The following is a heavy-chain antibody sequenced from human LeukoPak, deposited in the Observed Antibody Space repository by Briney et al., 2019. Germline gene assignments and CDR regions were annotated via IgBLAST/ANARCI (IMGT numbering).Heavy chain of an antibody. V-gene: IGHV3-23*01. CDR2: ISGSGGST. Sequence: TGGSLRLSCAASGFTFSSYGMSWVRQAPGKGLEWVSAISGSGGSTYYADSVKGRFTISRDNSKNTLSLQMNSLRAEDMAVYYCARDGYTYGYGNWLDPWGLGTLVTVSS. J-gene: IGHJ5*02. D-gene: IGHD5-18*01. CDR3: ARDGYTYGYGNWLDP. CDR1: GFTFSSYG.